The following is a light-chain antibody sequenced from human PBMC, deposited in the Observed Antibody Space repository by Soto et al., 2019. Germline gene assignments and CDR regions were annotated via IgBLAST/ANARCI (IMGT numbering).Light chain of an antibody. J-gene: IGLJ1*01. CDR2: DVI. CDR3: CSYVGSYSYV. CDR1: SSDVGGYNS. Sequence: QSAPTQPRSVSGSPGQSVTVSCIGTSSDVGGYNSVSWYQEHPGKAPKLMIYDVIKRPSGVPDRFSGSKSGNTASLTISGLLAEDEADYYCCSYVGSYSYVFGTGTKVTVL. V-gene: IGLV2-11*01.